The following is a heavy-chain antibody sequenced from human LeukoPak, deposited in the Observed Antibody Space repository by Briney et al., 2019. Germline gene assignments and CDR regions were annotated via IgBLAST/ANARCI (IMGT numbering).Heavy chain of an antibody. V-gene: IGHV4-38-2*02. Sequence: SETLSLTCTVSGDSISTDYCWTWIRQPPGKVPEWIGTIYNSDNTYCTPSLASRVTISMDTSKNQFSLKMTSVTAADTAVYYCARGTDAYKVGNYWGQGALVTVSS. J-gene: IGHJ4*02. CDR3: ARGTDAYKVGNY. CDR1: GDSISTDYC. D-gene: IGHD5-24*01. CDR2: IYNSDNT.